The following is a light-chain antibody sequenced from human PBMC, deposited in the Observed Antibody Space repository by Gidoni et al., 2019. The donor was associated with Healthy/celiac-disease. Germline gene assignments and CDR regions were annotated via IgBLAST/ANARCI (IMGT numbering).Light chain of an antibody. CDR1: SSDVGGYNS. J-gene: IGLJ1*01. Sequence: QSALTQPGSVSGSPGLSITISCTGTSSDVGGYNSVPWYQQHPGKAPKLMIYDVSNRPSGVSNRFSGSKSGNTASLTISGLQAEDEADYYCSSYTSSSTRVFGTGTKVTVL. CDR2: DVS. V-gene: IGLV2-14*01. CDR3: SSYTSSSTRV.